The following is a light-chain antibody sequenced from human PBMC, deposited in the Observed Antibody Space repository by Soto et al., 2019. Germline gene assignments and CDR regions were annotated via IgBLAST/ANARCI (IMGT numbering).Light chain of an antibody. Sequence: QSVLTQPPSASGTPGQRVTISCSGSSSNIGSNNVNWYQQPPGTAPKLLIYSHNQRPSGVPDRFSGSKSGTSASLAISGLQSEDEADYFCAAWDDSLNGPVFGTGTKLTVL. CDR2: SHN. CDR1: SSNIGSNN. CDR3: AAWDDSLNGPV. V-gene: IGLV1-44*01. J-gene: IGLJ1*01.